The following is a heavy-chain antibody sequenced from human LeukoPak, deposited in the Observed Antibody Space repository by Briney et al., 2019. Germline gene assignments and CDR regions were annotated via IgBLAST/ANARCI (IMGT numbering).Heavy chain of an antibody. CDR2: INPSGGST. V-gene: IGHV1-46*01. Sequence: ASVKVSCTASGYTFTSYYMHWVRQAPGQGLEWMGIINPSGGSTNYAQKFQGRVTMTRDTSTSTVYMELSSLRSEDTAVYYCARDQGSMVRGLYEMNYWGQGTLVTVSS. D-gene: IGHD3-10*01. CDR3: ARDQGSMVRGLYEMNY. J-gene: IGHJ4*02. CDR1: GYTFTSYY.